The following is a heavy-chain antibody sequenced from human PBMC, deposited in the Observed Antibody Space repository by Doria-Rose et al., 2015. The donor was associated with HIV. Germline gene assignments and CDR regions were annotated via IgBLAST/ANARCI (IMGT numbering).Heavy chain of an antibody. CDR3: ARIKSSRWYHKYYFDF. D-gene: IGHD6-13*01. V-gene: IGHV2-26*01. CDR1: GVSLSSPGMG. CDR2: IFSDDER. J-gene: IGHJ4*02. Sequence: QVQLVQSGPVLVKPTETLTLTCTVSGVSLSSPGMGVSWIRQPRGKALEWLANIFSDDERSYKTSLKSRLTIRRGTSKSQVVLTMADMDPVDTATYYCARIKSSRWYHKYYFDFWGQGTLVIVSA.